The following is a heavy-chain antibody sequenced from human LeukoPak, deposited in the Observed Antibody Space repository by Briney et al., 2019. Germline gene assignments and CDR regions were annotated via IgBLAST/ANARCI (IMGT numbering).Heavy chain of an antibody. CDR3: ARSLTGYYDSSGF. D-gene: IGHD3-22*01. J-gene: IGHJ4*02. V-gene: IGHV3-30-3*01. Sequence: PGRSLRLSCAASGFTFSSYAMHWVRQAPGKGLEWVAVISYDGSNKYYADSVKGRFTISRDNSKNTLYLQMNSLRAEDTAVYYCARSLTGYYDSSGFWGQGTLVTVSS. CDR1: GFTFSSYA. CDR2: ISYDGSNK.